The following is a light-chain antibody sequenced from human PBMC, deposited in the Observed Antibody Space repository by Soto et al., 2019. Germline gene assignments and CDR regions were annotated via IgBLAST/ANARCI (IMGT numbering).Light chain of an antibody. V-gene: IGLV1-47*02. CDR3: AAWDDSLSGYV. J-gene: IGLJ1*01. Sequence: QAVVTQPPSASGTPGQRVTISCSGSSSNIGSNYVYWYQQLPGTAPKLLIYSNNQRPSGVPDRFSGSKSCTSASLAISGLRSEDEADYYCAAWDDSLSGYVFGTGTKLTVL. CDR1: SSNIGSNY. CDR2: SNN.